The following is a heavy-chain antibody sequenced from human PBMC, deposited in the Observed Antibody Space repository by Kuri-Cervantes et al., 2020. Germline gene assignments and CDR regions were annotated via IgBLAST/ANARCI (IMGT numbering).Heavy chain of an antibody. CDR3: VRDDPSGRGVTLDY. CDR2: ISSSSSYI. V-gene: IGHV3-21*04. J-gene: IGHJ4*02. CDR1: GFTFSSYS. Sequence: GGSLRLSCAASGFTFSSYSMNWVRQAPGKGLEWVSSISSSSSYIYYADSVKGRFTISRDSAKNTLYFQMNSLRVEDTAVYYCVRDDPSGRGVTLDYWRQGTLVTVSS. D-gene: IGHD3-10*01.